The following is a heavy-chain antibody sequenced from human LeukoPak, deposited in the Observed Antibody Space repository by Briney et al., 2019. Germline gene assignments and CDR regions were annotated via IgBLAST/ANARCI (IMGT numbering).Heavy chain of an antibody. Sequence: ASVKVSCKASGYTFTSYYMHWVRQAPGQGLEWMGIINPSGGSTSYAQKFQGRVTMTRNTSISTAYMELSSLRSEDTAVYYCARVPTYYDYVWGSYRYEFHYGMDVWGQGTTVTVSS. CDR2: INPSGGST. V-gene: IGHV1-46*01. CDR1: GYTFTSYY. CDR3: ARVPTYYDYVWGSYRYEFHYGMDV. D-gene: IGHD3-16*02. J-gene: IGHJ6*02.